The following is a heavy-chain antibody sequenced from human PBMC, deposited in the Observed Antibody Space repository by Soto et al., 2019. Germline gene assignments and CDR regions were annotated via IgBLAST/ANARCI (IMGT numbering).Heavy chain of an antibody. J-gene: IGHJ5*02. V-gene: IGHV4-30-4*01. CDR1: GGSISSGDYY. D-gene: IGHD3-10*01. Sequence: PSETLSLTCTVSGGSISSGDYYWSWIRQPPGKGLEWIGYIYYSGSTYYNPSLKSRVTISVDTSKNQFSLNLSSVTAADTAEYYCARTNVYYGSGDYNWFDPWGQGTLVTVSS. CDR2: IYYSGST. CDR3: ARTNVYYGSGDYNWFDP.